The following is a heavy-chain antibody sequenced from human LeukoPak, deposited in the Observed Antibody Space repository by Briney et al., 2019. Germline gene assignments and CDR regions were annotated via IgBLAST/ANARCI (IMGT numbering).Heavy chain of an antibody. Sequence: GGSLRLSCAASGFTFSTYTMNWVRQAPGKGLEWVSSITSSSSNIYYAGSVKGRFTISRDNARNSLYLQMNSLRAEDTSVYYCARASIAAAGTGAFDVWGQGTMVTVSS. CDR3: ARASIAAAGTGAFDV. CDR1: GFTFSTYT. J-gene: IGHJ3*01. D-gene: IGHD6-13*01. V-gene: IGHV3-21*01. CDR2: ITSSSSNI.